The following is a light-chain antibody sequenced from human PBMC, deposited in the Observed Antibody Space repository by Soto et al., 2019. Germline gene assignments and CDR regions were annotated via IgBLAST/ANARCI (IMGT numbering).Light chain of an antibody. Sequence: DIQMTQSPSSLSASVGDRVTLTCRASQGISNYLAWFQQKPGKAPKALIYAASDLQSGVPSKFSGSGSGTYFTLTISSLQPEDFATYYCQQYYAYPLTFGGGTKVDIK. V-gene: IGKV1-16*02. CDR3: QQYYAYPLT. CDR1: QGISNY. CDR2: AAS. J-gene: IGKJ4*01.